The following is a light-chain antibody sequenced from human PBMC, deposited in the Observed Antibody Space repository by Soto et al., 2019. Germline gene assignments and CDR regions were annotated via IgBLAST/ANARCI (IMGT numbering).Light chain of an antibody. Sequence: IQMSQSPSTLSASVGDRVTITCRASQSISSWLAWYQQKPGKAPKLLIYDASSLESGVPSRFSGSGSGTDFTFTISSLQPEDIATYYCQQYDNLPITFGQGTRLEIK. CDR2: DAS. CDR1: QSISSW. V-gene: IGKV1-5*01. J-gene: IGKJ5*01. CDR3: QQYDNLPIT.